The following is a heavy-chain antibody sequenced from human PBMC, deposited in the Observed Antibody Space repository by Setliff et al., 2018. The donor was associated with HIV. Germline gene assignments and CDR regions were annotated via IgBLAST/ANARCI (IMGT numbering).Heavy chain of an antibody. Sequence: ASVKVSCKASGYTFTSYAMHWVRQAPGQRLEWVGWINTGNGDTKYSQDFQGRVTISRDTSASTAHMELSSLRSEGMAVYYCARSQVNLVRGVVHYFDYWGQGTLVTVSS. CDR3: ARSQVNLVRGVVHYFDY. V-gene: IGHV1-3*03. CDR2: INTGNGDT. D-gene: IGHD3-10*01. J-gene: IGHJ4*02. CDR1: GYTFTSYA.